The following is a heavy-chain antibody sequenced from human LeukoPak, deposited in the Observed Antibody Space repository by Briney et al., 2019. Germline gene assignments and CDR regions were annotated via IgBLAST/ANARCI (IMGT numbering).Heavy chain of an antibody. CDR1: GFTFSSFE. V-gene: IGHV3-23*01. J-gene: IGHJ4*02. CDR3: AKDHGSGSGSYSYGHFDY. Sequence: WGSLSLSCAASGFTFSSFEMNWVRQAPGKGLEWVSAISGSGSSTVYAGPVKGRFTISRDNSKNTLYLQMNSLRAEDTAVYYCAKDHGSGSGSYSYGHFDYWGQGTLVTVSS. D-gene: IGHD3-10*01. CDR2: ISGSGSST.